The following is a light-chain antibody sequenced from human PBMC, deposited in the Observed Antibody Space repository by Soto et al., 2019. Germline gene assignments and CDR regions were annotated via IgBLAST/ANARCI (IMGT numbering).Light chain of an antibody. CDR1: HTISSNY. J-gene: IGKJ1*01. CDR2: GAS. V-gene: IGKV3-20*01. Sequence: EIVLTQSPGTLSLSPGERATLSCRATHTISSNYLAWYRQKPGQAPKLLIHGASTRATGIPDRFSGSGAGTDFTLTITSLQSEDFGVYFCQQYKDWPTTFGQGTKVDIK. CDR3: QQYKDWPTT.